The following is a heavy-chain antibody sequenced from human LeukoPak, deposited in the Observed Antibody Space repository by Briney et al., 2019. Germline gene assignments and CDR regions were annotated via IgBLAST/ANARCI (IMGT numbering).Heavy chain of an antibody. CDR1: GFTFSDYY. Sequence: GGSLRLSCAASGFTFSDYYMSWIRQAPGKGLEWVSYISSSGSTIYYADSVKGRFTISRDNSKNTLYLQMKGLRAEDTAVYYCVKDSVVVAGLVNYFDYWGQGTLVTVSS. V-gene: IGHV3-11*01. D-gene: IGHD6-19*01. CDR3: VKDSVVVAGLVNYFDY. J-gene: IGHJ4*02. CDR2: ISSSGSTI.